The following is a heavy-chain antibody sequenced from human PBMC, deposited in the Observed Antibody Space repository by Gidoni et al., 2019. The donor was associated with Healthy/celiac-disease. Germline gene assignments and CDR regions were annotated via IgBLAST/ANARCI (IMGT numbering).Heavy chain of an antibody. CDR1: GFTFSSYG. CDR3: AREFEWRYYYDSSGNNAGAFDI. Sequence: QVQLVASGGGVVQPGRSLRLSCAASGFTFSSYGMHWVRQAPGKGLEWVAVIWYDGSNKYYADSVKGRFTISRDNSKNTLYLQMNSLRAEDTAVYYCAREFEWRYYYDSSGNNAGAFDIWGQGTMVTVSS. D-gene: IGHD3-22*01. CDR2: IWYDGSNK. J-gene: IGHJ3*02. V-gene: IGHV3-33*01.